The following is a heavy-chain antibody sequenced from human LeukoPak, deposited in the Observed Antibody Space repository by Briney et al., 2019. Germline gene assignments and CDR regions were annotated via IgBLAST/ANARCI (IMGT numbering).Heavy chain of an antibody. Sequence: GGSLRLSCAASGFTFDDYAMHWVRQAPGKGLEWVSGISWNSGSIGYADSVKGRFTISRDNAKNSLYLQMNSLRAEDTALYYCAKVAVAGRYYFDYWGQGTLVTVSS. D-gene: IGHD6-19*01. CDR2: ISWNSGSI. V-gene: IGHV3-9*01. CDR3: AKVAVAGRYYFDY. CDR1: GFTFDDYA. J-gene: IGHJ4*02.